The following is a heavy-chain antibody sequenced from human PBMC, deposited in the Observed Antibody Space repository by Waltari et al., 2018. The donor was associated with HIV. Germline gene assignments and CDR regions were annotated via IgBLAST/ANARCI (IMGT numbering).Heavy chain of an antibody. V-gene: IGHV3-74*03. D-gene: IGHD3-16*01. Sequence: EVQLVESGGGLVQPGGSLRLSCAASGFTFSKYWMHWVRQAPGKGLVWVSHINSDGSSITYADSVKGRFTISRDNAKNTLYLQMNSLRAEDTAVYYCASVMITFGGLNFFDYWGQGTLVTVSS. CDR3: ASVMITFGGLNFFDY. CDR2: INSDGSSI. CDR1: GFTFSKYW. J-gene: IGHJ4*02.